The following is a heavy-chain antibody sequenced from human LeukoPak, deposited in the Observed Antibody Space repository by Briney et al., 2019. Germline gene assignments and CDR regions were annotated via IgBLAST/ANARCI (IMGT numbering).Heavy chain of an antibody. CDR1: GFTFSDSY. J-gene: IGHJ4*02. CDR3: ARDGVYRSSAPDY. CDR2: ISGSGHDI. Sequence: PGGSLRLSCAASGFTFSDSYMTWVRQAPGKGVEWVAYISGSGHDINYSDSVKGRFTISRDNAKNSLYLQMSSLRAEDTAVYYCARDGVYRSSAPDYWGQGTLVTVSS. D-gene: IGHD2-8*01. V-gene: IGHV3-11*04.